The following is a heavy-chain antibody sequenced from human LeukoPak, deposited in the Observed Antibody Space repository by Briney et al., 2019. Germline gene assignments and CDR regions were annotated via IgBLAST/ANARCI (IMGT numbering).Heavy chain of an antibody. Sequence: SETLSLTCTVSGGSISSYYWSWIRQPPGKGLEWIGYIYYSGSTNYNPSPKSRVTISVDTSKNQFSLKLSSVTAADTAVYYCARDGKEFWFDPWGQGTLVTVSS. CDR3: ARDGKEFWFDP. J-gene: IGHJ5*02. CDR1: GGSISSYY. CDR2: IYYSGST. V-gene: IGHV4-59*01. D-gene: IGHD1-1*01.